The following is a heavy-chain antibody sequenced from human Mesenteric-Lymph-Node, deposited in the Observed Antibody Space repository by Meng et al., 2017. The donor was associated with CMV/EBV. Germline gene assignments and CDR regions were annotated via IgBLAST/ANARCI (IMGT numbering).Heavy chain of an antibody. D-gene: IGHD6-6*01. CDR2: IYPGNSDT. CDR3: ARTTLDYSSSSWWFDP. CDR1: GYSFTSYW. V-gene: IGHV5-51*01. Sequence: KVSCKASGYSFTSYWIAWVRQMPGKGLEWMGIIYPGNSDTRYSPSFQGQVTISADKSISTAYLQWSSLKASDTAMYYCARTTLDYSSSSWWFDPWGQGTLVTVSS. J-gene: IGHJ5*02.